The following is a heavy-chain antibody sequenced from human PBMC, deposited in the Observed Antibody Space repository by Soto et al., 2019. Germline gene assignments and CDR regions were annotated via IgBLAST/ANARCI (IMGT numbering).Heavy chain of an antibody. V-gene: IGHV3-23*01. CDR3: AKDGIVVVPAAISSAFDI. Sequence: ESGGGLVQPGGSLRLSCAASGFTFSSYAMSWVRQAPGKGLEWVSAISGSGGSTYYADSVKGRFTISRDNSKNTLYLQMNSLRAEDTAVYYCAKDGIVVVPAAISSAFDIWGQGTMVTVSS. CDR1: GFTFSSYA. J-gene: IGHJ3*02. D-gene: IGHD2-2*01. CDR2: ISGSGGST.